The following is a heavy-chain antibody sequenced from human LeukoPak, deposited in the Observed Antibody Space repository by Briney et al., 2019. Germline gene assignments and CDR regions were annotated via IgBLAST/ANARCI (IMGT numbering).Heavy chain of an antibody. CDR2: INPSGGST. CDR1: GYTFTSYY. Sequence: ASVKVSCKASGYTFTSYYMHWVRQAPGQGLEWMGIINPSGGSTSYAQKFQGRVTITRDTSTSTVYMELSSLRSEDTAVYYCARDPCQLERRGCWFDPWGQGTLVTVSS. J-gene: IGHJ5*02. D-gene: IGHD1-1*01. V-gene: IGHV1-46*01. CDR3: ARDPCQLERRGCWFDP.